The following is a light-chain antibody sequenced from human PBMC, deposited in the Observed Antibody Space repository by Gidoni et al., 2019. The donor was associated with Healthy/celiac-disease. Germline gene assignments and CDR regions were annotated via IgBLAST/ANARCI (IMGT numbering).Light chain of an antibody. CDR2: GAS. Sequence: DIVMTQSPATLSVSPGERATLSCRASQSVRSQLAWYQQKPGQAPRLLIYGASTRATGIPARFSGSGSGTEFTLTISSLQSEDFAVYYCQQYNNWPRTFXXXTKVEIQ. V-gene: IGKV3-15*01. CDR3: QQYNNWPRT. CDR1: QSVRSQ. J-gene: IGKJ1*01.